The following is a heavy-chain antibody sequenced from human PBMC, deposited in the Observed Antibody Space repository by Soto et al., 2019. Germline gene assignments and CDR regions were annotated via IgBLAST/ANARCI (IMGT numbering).Heavy chain of an antibody. CDR2: INPSRGGT. Sequence: GASVKVSCKASGYTFTDFYIHWVRQAPGHGLEWVGWINPSRGGTNYAQKFQDRVSVTADTFTSTAYMEFSRLRSDDTAVYFCAQRSSRQNEFWFDPWGQGTLVTVSS. CDR3: AQRSSRQNEFWFDP. D-gene: IGHD6-13*01. CDR1: GYTFTDFY. J-gene: IGHJ5*02. V-gene: IGHV1-2*02.